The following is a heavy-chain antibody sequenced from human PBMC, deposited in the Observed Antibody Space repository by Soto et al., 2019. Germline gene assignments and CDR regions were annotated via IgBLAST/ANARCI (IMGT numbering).Heavy chain of an antibody. D-gene: IGHD2-15*01. CDR1: GGSISSYY. Sequence: SETLSLTCTVSGGSISSYYWSLFRQPPGKGLEWIGYIYHSGSTYYNPSLKSRVTISVDRSKNQFSLKLSSVTAADTAVYYCARGQVVAAQHWGQGTLLTVSS. V-gene: IGHV4-59*12. CDR3: ARGQVVAAQH. CDR2: IYHSGST. J-gene: IGHJ4*02.